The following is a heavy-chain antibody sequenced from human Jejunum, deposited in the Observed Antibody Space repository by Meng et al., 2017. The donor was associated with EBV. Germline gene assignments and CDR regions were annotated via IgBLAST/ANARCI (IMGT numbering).Heavy chain of an antibody. J-gene: IGHJ4*02. V-gene: IGHV3-15*01. CDR2: IKRKIDGEAT. Sequence: EWELVAAGGGCVTLGVYLRLSCVASGFTFSNAWMCWVRQAPGKGLEWVGRIKRKIDGEATDYAAPVKGRFTISRDDSKNTVYLQMNSLKTEDTAVYYCFDHAYWGQGTLVTVSS. CDR1: GFTFSNAW. CDR3: FDHAY.